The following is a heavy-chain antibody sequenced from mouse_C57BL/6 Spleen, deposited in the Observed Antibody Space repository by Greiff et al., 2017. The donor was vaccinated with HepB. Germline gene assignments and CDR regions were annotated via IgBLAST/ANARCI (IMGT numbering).Heavy chain of an antibody. CDR2: INPYNGGT. CDR1: GYTFTDYY. D-gene: IGHD1-2*01. V-gene: IGHV1-19*01. Sequence: EVQLQQSGPVLVKPGASVKMSCKASGYTFTDYYMNWVKQSHGKSLEWIGVINPYNGGTSYNQKFKGKATLTVDKSSSTAYMELNSLTSEDSAVYYSARLLRHYFDYWGQGTTLTVSS. CDR3: ARLLRHYFDY. J-gene: IGHJ2*01.